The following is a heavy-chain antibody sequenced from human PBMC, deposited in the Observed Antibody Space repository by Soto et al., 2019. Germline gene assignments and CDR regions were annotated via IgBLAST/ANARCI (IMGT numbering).Heavy chain of an antibody. CDR2: ISAYNGNT. CDR1: GYTFTSYG. V-gene: IGHV1-18*01. D-gene: IGHD3-9*01. CDR3: ARTRGYDILTGYYNWFDP. Sequence: GASVKVSCKASGYTFTSYGISWVRQAPGQGLEWMGWISAYNGNTNYAQKLQGRVTMTTDTSTSTAYMELRSLRSDDTAVYYCARTRGYDILTGYYNWFDPWGQGTLVTVSS. J-gene: IGHJ5*02.